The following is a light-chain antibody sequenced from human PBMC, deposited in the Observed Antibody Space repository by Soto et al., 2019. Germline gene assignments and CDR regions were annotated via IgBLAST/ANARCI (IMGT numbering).Light chain of an antibody. CDR1: TSNIGTFY. J-gene: IGLJ1*01. Sequence: QSVLTQPPSASSTPGQTVTISCSGSTSNIGTFYVYWYQHLPGTAPKLLIYLGDQRASGVSDRFSGSKSGTSASLAINGLRSDDEADYYCAAWDDNLNAYVFGSGTKLTGL. CDR3: AAWDDNLNAYV. CDR2: LGD. V-gene: IGLV1-47*02.